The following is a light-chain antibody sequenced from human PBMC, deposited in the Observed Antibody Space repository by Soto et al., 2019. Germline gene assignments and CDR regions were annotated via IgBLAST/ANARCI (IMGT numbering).Light chain of an antibody. J-gene: IGLJ1*01. CDR1: GSDVGAYDY. CDR2: EIN. CDR3: SSFAGSNNFPYV. V-gene: IGLV2-8*01. Sequence: QSVLTQPPSASGSPGQSVTISCTGTGSDVGAYDYVSWYQQHPGKAPKLMIYEINKRPSGVPDRFSGSKSGNTASLTVSGLQAEDEADYYSSSFAGSNNFPYVFGSGTKLTVL.